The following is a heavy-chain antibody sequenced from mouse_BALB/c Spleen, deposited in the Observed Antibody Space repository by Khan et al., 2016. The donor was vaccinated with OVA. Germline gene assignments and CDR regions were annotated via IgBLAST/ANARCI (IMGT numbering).Heavy chain of an antibody. D-gene: IGHD1-2*01. V-gene: IGHV1-26*01. CDR3: TRRDYYAYYWFFDV. Sequence: EXRRQQSGPERVKPGASVRISCKTSGYTFTEYTMHWVKQSHGKSLEWLGGFNPNNGGTSYNQKFKGKATLTVDKSSSTAYMELRSLTSEDSAVFYCTRRDYYAYYWFFDVWGAGTTVTVSS. CDR1: GYTFTEYT. CDR2: FNPNNGGT. J-gene: IGHJ1*01.